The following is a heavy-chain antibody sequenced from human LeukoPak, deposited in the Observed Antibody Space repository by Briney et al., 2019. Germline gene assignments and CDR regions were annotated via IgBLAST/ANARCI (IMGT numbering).Heavy chain of an antibody. D-gene: IGHD3-9*01. J-gene: IGHJ4*02. CDR1: GGSISSGTYY. CDR3: ARGQGNYDILTGYYY. CDR2: IYTSGST. V-gene: IGHV4-61*02. Sequence: KPSQTLSLTCTVSGGSISSGTYYWRWIRQPAGKGLEWIGRIYTSGSTNYNPSLKSRVTISVDTSKNQFSLKLSSATAADTAVYYCARGQGNYDILTGYYYWGQGTLVTVSS.